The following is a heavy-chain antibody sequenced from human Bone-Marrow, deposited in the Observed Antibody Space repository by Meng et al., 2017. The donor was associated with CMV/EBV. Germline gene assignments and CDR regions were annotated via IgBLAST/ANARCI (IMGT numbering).Heavy chain of an antibody. Sequence: GESLKISCAASRFTFSSYSMNWVRQAPGKGLEWISYISSSSGTMYYANSVKGRFTISRDNAKSSLYLQMNSLRVEDTAVYFCARGGGTYSGDYWGQGTLVTVSS. CDR1: RFTFSSYS. J-gene: IGHJ4*02. CDR3: ARGGGTYSGDY. V-gene: IGHV3-48*04. CDR2: ISSSSGTM. D-gene: IGHD1-26*01.